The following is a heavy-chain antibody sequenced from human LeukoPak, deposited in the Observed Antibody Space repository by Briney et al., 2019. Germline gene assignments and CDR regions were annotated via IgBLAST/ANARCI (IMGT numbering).Heavy chain of an antibody. D-gene: IGHD1-26*01. CDR2: IRYDGSNK. CDR3: VKSRRGSYLFDY. J-gene: IGHJ4*02. V-gene: IGHV3-30*02. Sequence: PGGALRVSXAASGVIFSSYDMHWVCQAPCKGLDSLAFIRYDGSNKYYADSVKGRFTISRDNSKNTLYLQMNSLRAEDTAVYYCVKSRRGSYLFDYWGQGTLVTVSS. CDR1: GVIFSSYD.